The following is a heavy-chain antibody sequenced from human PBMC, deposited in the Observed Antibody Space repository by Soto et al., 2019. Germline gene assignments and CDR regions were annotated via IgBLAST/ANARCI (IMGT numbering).Heavy chain of an antibody. CDR2: INHSGST. J-gene: IGHJ4*02. V-gene: IGHV4-34*01. D-gene: IGHD5-18*01. CDR1: GGSFSGYY. Sequence: SETLSLTCAVYGGSFSGYYWSWIRQPPGKGLEWIGEINHSGSTNYNPSLKSRVTISVDTSKNQFSLKLSSVTAADTAVYYCARGSGGRTTAMVNVRVHPRPKTFDYWGQGTLVTVSS. CDR3: ARGSGGRTTAMVNVRVHPRPKTFDY.